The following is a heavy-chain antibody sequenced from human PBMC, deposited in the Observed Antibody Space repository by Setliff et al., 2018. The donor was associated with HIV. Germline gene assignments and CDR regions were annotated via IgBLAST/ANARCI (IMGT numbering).Heavy chain of an antibody. Sequence: LSLTCTVSGGSISSGSYYWSWIRQPAGRGLEWIGHIYTSGSTNYNPSLKSRVTISVDTSKNQFSLKLSSVTAADTAVYYCATWRVYYYYMDVWGKGTTVTVSS. CDR2: IYTSGST. D-gene: IGHD3-3*01. CDR1: GGSISSGSYY. V-gene: IGHV4-61*09. CDR3: ATWRVYYYYMDV. J-gene: IGHJ6*03.